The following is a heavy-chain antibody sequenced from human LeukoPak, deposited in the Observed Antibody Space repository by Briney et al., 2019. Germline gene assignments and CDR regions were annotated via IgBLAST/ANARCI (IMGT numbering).Heavy chain of an antibody. J-gene: IGHJ4*02. CDR1: GGSISSYY. V-gene: IGHV4-4*07. CDR3: ARDGSGSYSPEGFDY. Sequence: HPSQTLSLTCTVSGGSISSYYWSWIRQPAGKGLEWIGRIYTSGSTNYNPSLKSRVTMSVDTSKNQFSLKLSSVTAADTAVYYCARDGSGSYSPEGFDYWGQGTLVTVSS. D-gene: IGHD3-10*01. CDR2: IYTSGST.